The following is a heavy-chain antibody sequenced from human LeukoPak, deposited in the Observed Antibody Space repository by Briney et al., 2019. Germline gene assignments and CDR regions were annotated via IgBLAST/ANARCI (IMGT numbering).Heavy chain of an antibody. J-gene: IGHJ6*02. D-gene: IGHD3-9*01. Sequence: GESLQISCQGPGYIFTTYWIGWVRPMPGKGRGWRGIIYPVDSETRYSPSFQGQVTISADKSISTAYLQWCSLKASDTAMYYCARNGVGLTGYYNHYYYCGMDVWGQGTTVTVSS. CDR1: GYIFTTYW. CDR2: IYPVDSET. V-gene: IGHV5-51*01. CDR3: ARNGVGLTGYYNHYYYCGMDV.